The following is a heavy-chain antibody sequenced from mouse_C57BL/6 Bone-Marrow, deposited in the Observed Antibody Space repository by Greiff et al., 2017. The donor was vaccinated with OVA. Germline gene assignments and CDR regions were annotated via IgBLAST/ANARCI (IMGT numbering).Heavy chain of an antibody. CDR1: GFTFSSYA. CDR3: ARDYYGSSYSTGYFDV. V-gene: IGHV5-4*01. D-gene: IGHD1-1*01. CDR2: ISDGGSYT. J-gene: IGHJ1*03. Sequence: EVQGVESGGGLVKPGGSLKLSCAASGFTFSSYAMSWVRQTPEKRLEWVATISDGGSYTYYPDNVKGRFTISRDNAKNNLYLQMSHLKSEDTAMYYCARDYYGSSYSTGYFDVWGTGTTVTVSS.